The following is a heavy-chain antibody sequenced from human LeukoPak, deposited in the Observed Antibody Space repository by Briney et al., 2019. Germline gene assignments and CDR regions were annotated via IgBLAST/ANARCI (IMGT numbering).Heavy chain of an antibody. Sequence: PGGSLRLSCAASEFTFSRYAMSWVRQAPGKGLEWVSGISGSGSSTYYIDSVKGRFTISRDNSKNTLFLQMNSLRAEDTGMYYCAKYGAPGWSGYCDYWGQGTLVTVSS. CDR1: EFTFSRYA. V-gene: IGHV3-23*01. CDR2: ISGSGSST. D-gene: IGHD4/OR15-4a*01. J-gene: IGHJ4*02. CDR3: AKYGAPGWSGYCDY.